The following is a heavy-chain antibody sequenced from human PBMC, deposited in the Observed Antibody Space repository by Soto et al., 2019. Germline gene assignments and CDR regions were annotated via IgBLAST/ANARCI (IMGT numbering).Heavy chain of an antibody. CDR2: ISWNSGSI. V-gene: IGHV3-9*01. Sequence: PGGSLRLSCAASGFTFDDYAMHWVRQAPGKGLEWVSGISWNSGSIGYADSVEGRFTISRDNAKNSLYLQMNSLRAEDTALYYCAKHTDSSLGRSLPDYWGQGTLVTVSS. CDR1: GFTFDDYA. J-gene: IGHJ4*02. CDR3: AKHTDSSLGRSLPDY. D-gene: IGHD3-3*01.